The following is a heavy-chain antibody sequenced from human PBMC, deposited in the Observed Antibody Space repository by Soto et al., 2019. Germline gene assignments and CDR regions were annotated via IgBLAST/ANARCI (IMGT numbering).Heavy chain of an antibody. CDR2: IKQDGSEK. V-gene: IGHV3-7*01. CDR3: AREGVSKVVAATRHRYFDL. D-gene: IGHD2-15*01. J-gene: IGHJ2*01. CDR1: GFTFSSYW. Sequence: EVQLVESGGGLVQPGGSLRLSCAASGFTFSSYWMSWVRQAPGKGLEWVANIKQDGSEKYYVDSLKGRFTISRDNAKNSMYVQINGLRAEDTAVYYCAREGVSKVVAATRHRYFDLWGRGTLVTVSS.